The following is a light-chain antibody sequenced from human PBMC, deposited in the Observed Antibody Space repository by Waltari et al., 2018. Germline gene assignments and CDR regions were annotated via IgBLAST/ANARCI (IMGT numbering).Light chain of an antibody. CDR3: QQRSSWPLT. J-gene: IGKJ4*01. Sequence: IVLTQSPATLSLSPGDRATLSCRASQNVGGYLAWFQQKPGQAPRLLIYHASNRATGLPARLSGSGSGADVTLTISSLEPGDFAIYYCQQRSSWPLTFGGGTAVEI. CDR2: HAS. CDR1: QNVGGY. V-gene: IGKV3-11*01.